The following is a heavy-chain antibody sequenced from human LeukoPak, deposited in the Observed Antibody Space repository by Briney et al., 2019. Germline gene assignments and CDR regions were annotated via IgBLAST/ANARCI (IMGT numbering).Heavy chain of an antibody. J-gene: IGHJ4*02. V-gene: IGHV3-30*01. Sequence: GGSLRLSCAASGFTFSSYAVHWVRQAPGKGLEWVAVISYDGSNKYYADSVKGRFTISRDNSKNTLYLQMNSLRAEDTAVYYCARDSYSSSWFDFDYWGQGTLVTVSS. D-gene: IGHD6-13*01. CDR3: ARDSYSSSWFDFDY. CDR2: ISYDGSNK. CDR1: GFTFSSYA.